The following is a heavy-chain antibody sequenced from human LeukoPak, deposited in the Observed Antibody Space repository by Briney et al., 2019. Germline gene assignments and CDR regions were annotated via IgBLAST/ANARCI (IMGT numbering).Heavy chain of an antibody. Sequence: ASVKVSCKASGYTFTSYDINWVRQATGQGLEWMGWMNPNSGNTGYAQKFQGRVTMTRNTSISTAYMELSSLRSEDTAVYYCARTTARTSRYYYYGMDVWGQGTTVTVSS. D-gene: IGHD4-11*01. CDR2: MNPNSGNT. CDR3: ARTTARTSRYYYYGMDV. J-gene: IGHJ6*02. CDR1: GYTFTSYD. V-gene: IGHV1-8*02.